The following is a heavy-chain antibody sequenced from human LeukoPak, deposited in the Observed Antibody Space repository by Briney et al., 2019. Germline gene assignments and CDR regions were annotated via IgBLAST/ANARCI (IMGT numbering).Heavy chain of an antibody. V-gene: IGHV1-8*01. CDR3: ARGDSLSGSVEENLEEN. Sequence: GASVKVSCKASGYTFTSYDINWVRQATGQGLXXXXXXXXNSGNTGXAXXFQGRVTMTRNTSISTAYMELSSLRSEDTAVYYCARGDSLSGSVEENLEENWGQGTLVTVSS. D-gene: IGHD3-10*01. CDR1: GYTFTSYD. CDR2: XXXNSGNT. J-gene: IGHJ4*02.